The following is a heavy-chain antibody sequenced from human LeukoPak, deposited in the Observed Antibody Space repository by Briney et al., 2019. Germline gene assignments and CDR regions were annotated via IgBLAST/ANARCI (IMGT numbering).Heavy chain of an antibody. J-gene: IGHJ4*02. Sequence: PGGSLRLSCEGSRYSFDSYAMTWVRQAPGKGLEWVSSINGGGDITYYAESVKGRFTVSRGNSKNTLFLQMNSLRAEDTAVFYCAKRYGDSTGWFFDFWGQRSLVTVSS. D-gene: IGHD6-13*01. CDR1: RYSFDSYA. CDR2: INGGGDIT. V-gene: IGHV3-23*01. CDR3: AKRYGDSTGWFFDF.